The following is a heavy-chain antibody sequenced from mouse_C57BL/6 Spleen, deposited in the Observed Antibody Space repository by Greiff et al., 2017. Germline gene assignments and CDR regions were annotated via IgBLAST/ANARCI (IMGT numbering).Heavy chain of an antibody. CDR3: ARTGNNGSSPFAY. Sequence: EVKLVESGGGLVKPGGSLKLSCAASGFTFSDYGMHWVRQAPEKGLEWVAYISSGSSTIYYADTVKGRFTISRDNAKNTLVLQMTSLRSEDTAMYYCARTGNNGSSPFAYWGKGTLVTVSA. V-gene: IGHV5-17*01. CDR1: GFTFSDYG. J-gene: IGHJ3*01. CDR2: ISSGSSTI. D-gene: IGHD1-1*01.